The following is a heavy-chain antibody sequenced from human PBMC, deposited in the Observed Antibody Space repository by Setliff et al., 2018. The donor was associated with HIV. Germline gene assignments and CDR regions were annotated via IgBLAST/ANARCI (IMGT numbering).Heavy chain of an antibody. CDR2: IYYSGST. CDR3: ARLSPHIATTGTFYYFDY. D-gene: IGHD6-13*01. J-gene: IGHJ4*02. Sequence: TSETLSLTCSVSSGSISSSSYYWGWIRQPPGEGLEWIENIYYSGSTYYSPSLKSRVTISVDTSKNQFSLKLNSMTAADTAVYYCARLSPHIATTGTFYYFDYWGQGTLVTGSS. V-gene: IGHV4-39*01. CDR1: SGSISSSSYY.